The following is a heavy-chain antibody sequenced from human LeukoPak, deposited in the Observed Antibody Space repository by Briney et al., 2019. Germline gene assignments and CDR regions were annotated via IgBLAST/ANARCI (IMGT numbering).Heavy chain of an antibody. V-gene: IGHV4-34*01. J-gene: IGHJ4*02. CDR3: ARERVGMYSSADTTFDY. CDR1: NESFSDYY. CDR2: INHSGST. Sequence: SETLSLTCAVYNESFSDYYWSWIRQPPGKGLKCIGEINHSGSTNYSPSLKSRIAISVDTSQNQFSLKLSSVAAADTAVYYCARERVGMYSSADTTFDYWGQGTLVTVSS. D-gene: IGHD6-19*01.